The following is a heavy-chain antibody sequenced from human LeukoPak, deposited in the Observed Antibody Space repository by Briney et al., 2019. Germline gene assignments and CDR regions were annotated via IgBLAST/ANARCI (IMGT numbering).Heavy chain of an antibody. D-gene: IGHD3-22*01. Sequence: PGGSLRLSCAASGFTFSSYAMSWDRQAPGKGLEWVSAISGSGGSTYYAGSVKDRFTISRDNSKNTLYVQMNSLRAEDTAVYYCAKGNYYDSSGYYYFDYWGQGTLVTVSS. CDR3: AKGNYYDSSGYYYFDY. CDR2: ISGSGGST. J-gene: IGHJ4*02. CDR1: GFTFSSYA. V-gene: IGHV3-23*01.